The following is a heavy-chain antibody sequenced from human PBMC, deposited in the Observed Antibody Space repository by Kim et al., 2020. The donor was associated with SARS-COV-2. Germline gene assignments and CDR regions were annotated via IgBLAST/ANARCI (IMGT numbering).Heavy chain of an antibody. CDR1: GITLSDYG. CDR3: ASDTVFYGLDV. D-gene: IGHD3-3*01. Sequence: GGSLRLSCAISGITLSDYGMHWVRQAPGKGLVWVSRIRSAGTGITYADSVKGRFTISRDSANNTLYLQINNVRAEDTAVYYCASDTVFYGLDVWCQGTTVTVSS. V-gene: IGHV3-74*01. CDR2: IRSAGTGI. J-gene: IGHJ6*02.